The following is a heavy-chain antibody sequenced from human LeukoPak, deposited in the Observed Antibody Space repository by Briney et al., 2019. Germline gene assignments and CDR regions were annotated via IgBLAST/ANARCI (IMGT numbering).Heavy chain of an antibody. CDR3: ARGHSSSWYGGDAFDI. CDR1: GGSISSGGYY. J-gene: IGHJ3*02. D-gene: IGHD6-13*01. V-gene: IGHV4-31*03. CDR2: IYYSGST. Sequence: PSETLSLTCTVSGGSISSGGYYWSWIRQHPGKGLEWIGYIYYSGSTYYNPSLKSRVTISVDTSKNQFSLKLSSVTAADTAVYYCARGHSSSWYGGDAFDIWGQGTMVTVSS.